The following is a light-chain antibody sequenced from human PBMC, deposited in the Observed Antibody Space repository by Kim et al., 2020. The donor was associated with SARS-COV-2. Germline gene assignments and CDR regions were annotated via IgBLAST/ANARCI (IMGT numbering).Light chain of an antibody. CDR1: QSVDSN. CDR3: QQYSHWPAYT. V-gene: IGKV3-15*01. CDR2: GAS. J-gene: IGKJ2*01. Sequence: EIVMTQSPATLSVSPGERVTLSCRASQSVDSNLAWYQQRPGQPPRLLIYGASTRATDIPARFSGSGSGTEFTLIISRLQSEDFAVYYCQQYSHWPAYTCGQGTKGEIK.